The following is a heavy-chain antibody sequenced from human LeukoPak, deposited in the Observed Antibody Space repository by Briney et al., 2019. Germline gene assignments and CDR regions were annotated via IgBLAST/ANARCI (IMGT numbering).Heavy chain of an antibody. J-gene: IGHJ4*02. CDR1: GLIFDDYA. Sequence: GGSLRLSCAASGLIFDDYAMHWLRQAPGKGLEWVSGISWNSGSIGYVDSVKGRFTISRDNAKNALDLQMNSLRAEDTAVYYCARLYGDYEIPYDYWGQGTLVTVS. CDR2: ISWNSGSI. CDR3: ARLYGDYEIPYDY. V-gene: IGHV3-9*01. D-gene: IGHD4-17*01.